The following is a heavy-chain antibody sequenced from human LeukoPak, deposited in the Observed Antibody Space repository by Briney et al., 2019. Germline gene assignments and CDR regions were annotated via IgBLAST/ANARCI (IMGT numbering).Heavy chain of an antibody. CDR3: ARAPLHLAMYHYFDY. CDR2: ISYDGSNK. CDR1: GFTFSNYG. Sequence: GRSLRLSCAASGFTFSNYGMHWVRQAPGKGLEWVAVISYDGSNKYYADSVKGRFTISRDNAKKSLYLQMNSLRAEDTAVYYCARAPLHLAMYHYFDYWGQGTLVTVSS. J-gene: IGHJ4*02. D-gene: IGHD2-2*01. V-gene: IGHV3-30*03.